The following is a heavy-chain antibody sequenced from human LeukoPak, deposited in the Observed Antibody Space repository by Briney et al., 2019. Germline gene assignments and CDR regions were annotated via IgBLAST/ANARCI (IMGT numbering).Heavy chain of an antibody. D-gene: IGHD2/OR15-2a*01. CDR2: IAHDGTR. CDR1: GFTFSSHS. CDR3: TRENRPFCPFAY. V-gene: IGHV4-4*02. Sequence: GSLRLSCAASGFTFSSHSMNWVRQAPGKGLEWIGEIAHDGTRNYNASLRSRVAMSLDRANNQFSLSLTSVTAADTAVYYCTRENRPFCPFAYWGQGVLVTVSS. J-gene: IGHJ4*02.